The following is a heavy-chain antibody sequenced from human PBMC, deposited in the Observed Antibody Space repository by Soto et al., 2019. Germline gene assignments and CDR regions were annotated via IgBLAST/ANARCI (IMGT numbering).Heavy chain of an antibody. CDR2: IYYSGST. J-gene: IGHJ5*02. V-gene: IGHV4-59*01. CDR3: ARDLRIAAAGTSLVNPWEWFDP. Sequence: PAETLSLTCTVSVGSISIYYWSWIRQPPGKGLDLIGYIYYSGSTNYNPSLKSRVTISVDTSKNQFSLKLSSVTAADTAVYYCARDLRIAAAGTSLVNPWEWFDPWGQGTMVTVSS. D-gene: IGHD6-13*01. CDR1: VGSISIYY.